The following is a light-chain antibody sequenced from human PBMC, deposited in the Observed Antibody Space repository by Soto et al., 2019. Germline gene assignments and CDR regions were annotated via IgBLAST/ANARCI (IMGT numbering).Light chain of an antibody. V-gene: IGKV3-20*01. CDR2: GAS. CDR1: QSVSSSY. Sequence: EIVLTNSPATLSLSPGERATLSCRASQSVSSSYLAWYQQKPGQAPRLLIYGASSRATGIPVRFSGSGSGTDFTLTISRLEPEDFAVYYCQQYGSSPLTFGGVTKVDNK. CDR3: QQYGSSPLT. J-gene: IGKJ4*01.